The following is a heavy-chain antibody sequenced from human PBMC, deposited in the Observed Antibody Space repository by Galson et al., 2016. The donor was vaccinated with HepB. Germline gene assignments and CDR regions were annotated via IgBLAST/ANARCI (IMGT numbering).Heavy chain of an antibody. CDR2: ISRSGDRT. CDR1: GYTFSSNY. J-gene: IGHJ4*02. V-gene: IGHV1-46*01. D-gene: IGHD5-12*01. Sequence: SVKVSCKASGYTFSSNYMHWVRQAPGQGLEWVGVISRSGDRTTYAQKFQGRVTMTRDTSTMTVYMELSSLRPEDTAVYFCARGSASLVAYWGQGTLVTVSS. CDR3: ARGSASLVAY.